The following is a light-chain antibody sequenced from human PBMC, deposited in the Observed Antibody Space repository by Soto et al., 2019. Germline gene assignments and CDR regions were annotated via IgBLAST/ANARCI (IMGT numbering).Light chain of an antibody. J-gene: IGKJ4*01. CDR3: QQYGSSPLT. V-gene: IGKV3-20*01. CDR2: DAS. Sequence: ETVLTQSPGTLSLSPGERASLSCRASQSISGRHLAWYQQKPGQAPRLLIYDASSRATGIPDRFSGSGSGTDFILTISRLEPEDFAVYYCQQYGSSPLTFGGGTKVEIK. CDR1: QSISGRH.